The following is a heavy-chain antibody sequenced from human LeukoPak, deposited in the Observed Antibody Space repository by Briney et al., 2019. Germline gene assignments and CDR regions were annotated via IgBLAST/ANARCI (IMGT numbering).Heavy chain of an antibody. CDR1: GYTFTSYA. CDR3: ARARYCSSTSCYGNWFDP. V-gene: IGHV1-3*01. D-gene: IGHD2-2*01. J-gene: IGHJ5*02. Sequence: ASVKVSCKASGYTFTSYATHWVRQAPGQRLEWMGWINAGNGNTKYSQKFHGRVTITRDTSASTAYMELSSLRSEDTAVYYCARARYCSSTSCYGNWFDPWGQGTLVTVSS. CDR2: INAGNGNT.